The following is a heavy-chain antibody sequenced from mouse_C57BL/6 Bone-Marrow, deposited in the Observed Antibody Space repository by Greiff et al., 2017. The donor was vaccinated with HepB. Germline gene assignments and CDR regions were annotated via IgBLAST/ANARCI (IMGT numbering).Heavy chain of an antibody. V-gene: IGHV2-9-1*01. CDR1: GFSLTSYA. D-gene: IGHD2-4*01. Sequence: VQLQESGPGLVAPSQSLSITCTVSGFSLTSYAISWVRQPPGKGLEWLGVIWTGVGTNYNSALKSRLSISKDNSKSQVFLKMNSLQTDDTARYYCVRKGRVYYDYDVDYWGQGTTLTVSS. CDR3: VRKGRVYYDYDVDY. CDR2: IWTGVGT. J-gene: IGHJ2*01.